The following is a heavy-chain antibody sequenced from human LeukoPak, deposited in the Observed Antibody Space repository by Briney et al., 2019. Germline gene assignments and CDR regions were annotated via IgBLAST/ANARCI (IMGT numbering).Heavy chain of an antibody. V-gene: IGHV3-74*01. CDR2: INSDGSST. CDR1: GFTFSSYW. J-gene: IGHJ4*02. D-gene: IGHD3-22*01. CDR3: AKWGYYDGSGYNDY. Sequence: GGSLRLSCAASGFTFSSYWMHWVRQAPGKGLVWVSRINSDGSSTTYADSVKGRFTISRDNAKNTLYLQMNSLRAEDTAVYYCAKWGYYDGSGYNDYWGQGTLVTVSS.